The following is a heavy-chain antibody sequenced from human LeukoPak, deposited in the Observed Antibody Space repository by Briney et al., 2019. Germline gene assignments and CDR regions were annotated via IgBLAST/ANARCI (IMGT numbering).Heavy chain of an antibody. V-gene: IGHV3-53*01. D-gene: IGHD5-18*01. CDR2: IYSGGST. Sequence: TGGSLRLSCAASGFTVSSNYMSWVRQAPGKGLEWVSVIYSGGSTYYAASVKGRFTISRDNSKNTLYLQMNSLRAEDTAVYYCARAQSGYSYGAIDYWGQGTLVTVSS. J-gene: IGHJ4*02. CDR3: ARAQSGYSYGAIDY. CDR1: GFTVSSNY.